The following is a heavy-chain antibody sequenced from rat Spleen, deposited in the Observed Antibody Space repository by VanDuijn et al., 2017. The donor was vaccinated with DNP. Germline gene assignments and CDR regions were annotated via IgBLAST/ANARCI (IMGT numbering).Heavy chain of an antibody. V-gene: IGHV4-2*01. Sequence: EVKLVESGGGLVQPGRSLKLSCAASGFNFNDHWMGWVRQAPGKGLEWIGQINKDSRTINYSPSLKDKLTLSRDSAQNTLYLQMSKLGSEDTAIYYCAKGPNYGGWSDYFDYWGQGVMVTVSS. J-gene: IGHJ2*01. CDR1: GFNFNDHW. CDR2: INKDSRTI. CDR3: AKGPNYGGWSDYFDY. D-gene: IGHD1-11*01.